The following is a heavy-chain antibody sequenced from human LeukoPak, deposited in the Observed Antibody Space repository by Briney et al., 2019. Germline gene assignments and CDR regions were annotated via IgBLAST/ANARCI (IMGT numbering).Heavy chain of an antibody. V-gene: IGHV1-2*02. CDR2: INPNSGGT. Sequence: GASVKVSCKASGYTFTGYYMHWVRQAPGQGLEWMGWINPNSGGTNYAQKLQGRVTMTRDTPISTAYMELSRLRSDDTAVYYCARESSSWYGSGWFDPWGQGTLVTVSS. CDR3: ARESSSWYGSGWFDP. CDR1: GYTFTGYY. D-gene: IGHD6-13*01. J-gene: IGHJ5*02.